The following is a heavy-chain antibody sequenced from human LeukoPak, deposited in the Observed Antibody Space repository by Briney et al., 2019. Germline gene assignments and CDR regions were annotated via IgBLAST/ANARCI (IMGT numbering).Heavy chain of an antibody. D-gene: IGHD4-11*01. CDR3: ARGRTTAKYYYYYGMDV. Sequence: SETLSLTCTVSGGSISSYYWSWIRQPPGKGLEWIGYIYYSGRTNYNPSLKSRVTISVDTSKNQFSLKLSSVTAADTAVYYCARGRTTAKYYYYYGMDVWGQGTTVTVSS. CDR2: IYYSGRT. V-gene: IGHV4-59*08. CDR1: GGSISSYY. J-gene: IGHJ6*02.